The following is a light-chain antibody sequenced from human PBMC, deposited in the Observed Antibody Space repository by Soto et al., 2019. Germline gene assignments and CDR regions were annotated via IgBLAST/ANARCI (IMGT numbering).Light chain of an antibody. V-gene: IGKV1-5*01. CDR1: QVLGTS. CDR2: AAS. Sequence: EIQLTQSPSFLSPSIGEGVTMXCRASQVLGTSFGWYKVTTSKAPKPLIYAASSLETGVTSRFSATVYGKEFTLTISSLQPDDFATYFCQQYQTYSTFGQGTRLEIK. CDR3: QQYQTYST. J-gene: IGKJ5*01.